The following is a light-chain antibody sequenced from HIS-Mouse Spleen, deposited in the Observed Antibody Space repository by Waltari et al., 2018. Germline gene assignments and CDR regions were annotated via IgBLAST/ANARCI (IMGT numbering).Light chain of an antibody. J-gene: IGLJ3*02. V-gene: IGLV2-23*01. CDR1: SSDGGGSNL. CDR3: CSYAGSSTWV. Sequence: QSALTQPASVSGSPRQSITISSTGTSSDGGGSNLVPWYQQHPGKAPKLMIYEGSKRPSGVSNRFSGSKSGNTASLTISGLQAEDEADYYCCSYAGSSTWVFGGGTKLTVL. CDR2: EGS.